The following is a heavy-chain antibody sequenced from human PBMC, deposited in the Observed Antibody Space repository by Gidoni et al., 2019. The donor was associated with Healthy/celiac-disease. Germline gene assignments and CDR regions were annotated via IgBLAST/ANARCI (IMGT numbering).Heavy chain of an antibody. J-gene: IGHJ3*02. CDR2: ISGSGGST. CDR3: AKGVTRSVDAFDI. CDR1: GFPFSSYA. D-gene: IGHD3-10*01. V-gene: IGHV3-23*01. Sequence: EVQLLESGGGLVQPGGSLRLSCAASGFPFSSYAMRWVRQAPGKGLEWVSAISGSGGSTYYADSVKGRFTISRDNSKNTLYLQMNSLRAEDTAVYYCAKGVTRSVDAFDIWGQGTMVTVSS.